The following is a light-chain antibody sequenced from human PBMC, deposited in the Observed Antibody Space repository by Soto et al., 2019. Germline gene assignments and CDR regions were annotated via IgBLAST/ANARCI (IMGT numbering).Light chain of an antibody. CDR3: QQYNNWHTLT. CDR2: GAS. CDR1: QSVSRK. V-gene: IGKV3-15*01. Sequence: EIVMTQSPATLSVSPGERATLSCRASQSVSRKLAWYQQKPGQAPRLLIYGASTRATGIPARFSGSGSGTEFTLTISSLKSEDFAVYYCQQYNNWHTLTFGQGTRLEIK. J-gene: IGKJ5*01.